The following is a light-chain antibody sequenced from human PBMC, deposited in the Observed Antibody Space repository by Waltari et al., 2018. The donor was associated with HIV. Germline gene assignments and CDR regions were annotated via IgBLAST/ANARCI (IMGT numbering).Light chain of an antibody. CDR1: SSDIGPYDF. J-gene: IGLJ3*02. Sequence: QSALTKPASVSGSPGQSITISCTGTSSDIGPYDFVLWYHQQPGKAPNLVMYDVNVRSSGISDRFSGSKSAYTASASLTISKLQAEDEADYYCVSYATNNIPLFGGGTKLTVL. CDR2: DVN. CDR3: VSYATNNIPL. V-gene: IGLV2-14*03.